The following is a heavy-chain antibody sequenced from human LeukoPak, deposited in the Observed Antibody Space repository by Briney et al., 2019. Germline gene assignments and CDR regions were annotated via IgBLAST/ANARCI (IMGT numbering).Heavy chain of an antibody. CDR3: ARVSSSGWYGGVDY. CDR1: GYTSTSYG. V-gene: IGHV1-18*01. J-gene: IGHJ4*02. Sequence: RASVKVSCKASGYTSTSYGISWVRQAPGQGLEWMGWISAYNGNTNYAQRLQGRVTMTTDTSTNTAYMELRSLRSDDTAVYYCARVSSSGWYGGVDYWGQGTLVTVSS. CDR2: ISAYNGNT. D-gene: IGHD6-19*01.